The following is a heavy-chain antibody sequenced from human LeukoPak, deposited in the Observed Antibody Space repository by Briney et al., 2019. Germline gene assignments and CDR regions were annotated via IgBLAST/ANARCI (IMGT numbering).Heavy chain of an antibody. CDR2: ISTSGSTI. J-gene: IGHJ3*02. CDR1: GFTFSSYE. V-gene: IGHV3-48*03. CDR3: ARDQSYDSSGKDAFDI. Sequence: PGGSLRLSRAASGFTFSSYEMNWVRQAPGKGLEWVSYISTSGSTIYYADSVKGRFTISRDNAKNSLYLQMNSLRADDTAVYYCARDQSYDSSGKDAFDIWGQGAMVTVSS. D-gene: IGHD3-22*01.